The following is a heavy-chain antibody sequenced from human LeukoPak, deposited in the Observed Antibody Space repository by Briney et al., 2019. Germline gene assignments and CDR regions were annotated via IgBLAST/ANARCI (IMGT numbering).Heavy chain of an antibody. V-gene: IGHV3-23*01. D-gene: IGHD5-12*01. CDR2: ISGSGGST. CDR1: GFTFSSYA. CDR3: AKDPRRGYDARYFDY. Sequence: PGGSLRLSCAASGFTFSSYATSWVRQAPGKGLEWVSAISGSGGSTYYADSVKGRLTISRDNSKNTLYLQMNSLRAEDTAVYYCAKDPRRGYDARYFDYWGQGTLVTVSS. J-gene: IGHJ4*02.